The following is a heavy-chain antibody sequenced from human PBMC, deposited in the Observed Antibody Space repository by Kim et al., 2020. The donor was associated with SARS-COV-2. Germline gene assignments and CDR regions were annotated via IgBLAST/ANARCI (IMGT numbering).Heavy chain of an antibody. CDR3: AKVQLTMVRGADDAFDI. J-gene: IGHJ3*02. CDR1: GFTFSSYG. V-gene: IGHV3-30*18. Sequence: GGSLRLSCAASGFTFSSYGMHWVRQAPGKGLEWVAVISYDGSNKYYADSVKGRFTISRDNSKNTLYLQMNSLRAEDTAVYYCAKVQLTMVRGADDAFDIWGQGTMVTVSS. D-gene: IGHD3-10*01. CDR2: ISYDGSNK.